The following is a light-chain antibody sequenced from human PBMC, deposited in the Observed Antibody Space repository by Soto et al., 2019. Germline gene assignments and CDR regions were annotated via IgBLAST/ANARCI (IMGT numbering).Light chain of an antibody. J-gene: IGKJ1*01. CDR1: QSVSSSS. V-gene: IGKV3-20*01. Sequence: EIVLTQFPDALSLSPGERATLSCRASQSVSSSSLAWYQQKRGQAPRLLIHGASSRATGIPDRFSGSGSGTDFTLTISRLEPEDFAVYYCPQYGSSPRTFGQGTKVEV. CDR3: PQYGSSPRT. CDR2: GAS.